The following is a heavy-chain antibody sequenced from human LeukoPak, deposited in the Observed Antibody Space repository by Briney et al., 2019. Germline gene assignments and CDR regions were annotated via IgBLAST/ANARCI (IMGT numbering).Heavy chain of an antibody. CDR2: MSGSGAST. D-gene: IGHD1-1*01. Sequence: GGSLRLSCAAYGFTLSSYGMSWVRQAPGKGLEWVSGMSGSGASTSYADSVEGRFTISRDNSKNTLYLQMNSLRAEDTAVYYCAKGRNDPSGYYFDFWGQGTLVIVSS. CDR3: AKGRNDPSGYYFDF. CDR1: GFTLSSYG. V-gene: IGHV3-23*01. J-gene: IGHJ4*02.